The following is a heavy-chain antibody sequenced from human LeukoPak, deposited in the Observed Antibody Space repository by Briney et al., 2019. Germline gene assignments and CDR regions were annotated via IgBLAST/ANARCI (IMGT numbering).Heavy chain of an antibody. V-gene: IGHV4-4*07. CDR3: ARLLGGYDSTGYYQYWYFDL. CDR2: VYSSGST. Sequence: SETLSLTCTVSGGSISGYYWTWIWQPAGKGLEWIGHVYSSGSTNCNASLKSRVTMSVDTSKNQFSLQLTSLTAADTAVYYCARLLGGYDSTGYYQYWYFDLWGRGTLVTVSS. J-gene: IGHJ2*01. D-gene: IGHD3-22*01. CDR1: GGSISGYY.